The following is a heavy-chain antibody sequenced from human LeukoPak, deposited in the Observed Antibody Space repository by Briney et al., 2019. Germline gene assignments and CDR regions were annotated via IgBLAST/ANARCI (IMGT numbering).Heavy chain of an antibody. V-gene: IGHV4-61*01. Sequence: PSETLSLTCTVSGGSISSSSYYWSWIRQPPGKGLEWIGYIYYSGSTNYNPSLKSRVTISVDTSKNQFSLKLSSVTAADTAVYYCAREVAVTPNSYYYYYYMDVWGKGTTVTVSS. CDR1: GGSISSSSYY. D-gene: IGHD4-23*01. J-gene: IGHJ6*03. CDR3: AREVAVTPNSYYYYYYMDV. CDR2: IYYSGST.